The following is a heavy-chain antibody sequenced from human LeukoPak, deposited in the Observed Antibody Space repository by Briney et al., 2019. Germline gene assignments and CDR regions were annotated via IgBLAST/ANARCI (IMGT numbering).Heavy chain of an antibody. J-gene: IGHJ4*02. CDR1: GFTFSRYW. CDR3: ARDVGGAGSH. V-gene: IGHV3-74*01. Sequence: GESLRLSCAASGFTFSRYWMHWVRQAPGEGLVWVSRIDEHGTTIDYADSVRDRFTISRDNAKNTLYLHMNSLRAEDTAMYYCARDVGGAGSHWGQGSLVTVSS. CDR2: IDEHGTTI. D-gene: IGHD3-10*01.